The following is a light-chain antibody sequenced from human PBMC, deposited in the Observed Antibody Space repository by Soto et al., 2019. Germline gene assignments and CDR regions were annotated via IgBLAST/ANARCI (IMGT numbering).Light chain of an antibody. J-gene: IGKJ1*01. CDR1: QSISIW. Sequence: DIQMTQSPSTLSASVGDRVTITCRASQSISIWLAWYQQKPGKAPKLLIYKASSLESGVPSRFSGSRSGTEFTLTISSLQPDDCATYYCQQYNSYPWTFGQGTKVEVK. V-gene: IGKV1-5*03. CDR2: KAS. CDR3: QQYNSYPWT.